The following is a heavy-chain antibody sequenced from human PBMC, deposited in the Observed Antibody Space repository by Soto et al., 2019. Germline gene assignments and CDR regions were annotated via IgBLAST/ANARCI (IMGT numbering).Heavy chain of an antibody. CDR1: GFTFSSYA. D-gene: IGHD3-3*01. J-gene: IGHJ4*02. Sequence: QVQLVESGGGVVQPGRSLRLSCAASGFTFSSYAMHWVRQAPGKGLEWVAVISYDGSNKYYADSVKGRFTISRDNSKNTLYLQMNSLRAEDTAVYYCARALRFLEWFDYWGQGTLVTVSS. V-gene: IGHV3-30-3*01. CDR2: ISYDGSNK. CDR3: ARALRFLEWFDY.